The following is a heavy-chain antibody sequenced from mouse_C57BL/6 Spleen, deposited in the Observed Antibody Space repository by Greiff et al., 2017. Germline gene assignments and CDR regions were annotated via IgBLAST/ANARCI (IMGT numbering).Heavy chain of an antibody. Sequence: VQLQQSGPELVKPGASVKIPCKASGYTFTDYNMDWVKQSHGKSLEWIGDINPNNGGTIYNQKFKGKATLTVDKSSSTAYMELRSLTSEDTAVYYCARPHSNFWFAYWGQGTLVTVSA. J-gene: IGHJ3*01. CDR2: INPNNGGT. CDR3: ARPHSNFWFAY. D-gene: IGHD2-5*01. V-gene: IGHV1-18*01. CDR1: GYTFTDYN.